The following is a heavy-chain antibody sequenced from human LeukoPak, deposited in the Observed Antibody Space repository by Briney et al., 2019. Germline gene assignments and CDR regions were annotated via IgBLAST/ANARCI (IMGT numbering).Heavy chain of an antibody. V-gene: IGHV4-31*03. CDR2: IYYSGST. CDR3: ARVRVAPRYFVL. Sequence: SQTLSLTCSVSGASISSGSYFWSWVRQHRGKGLEWIGYIYYSGSTYYNPSLETRLFISIDKSKNQFSLRLNSLTAADTAVYYCARVRVAPRYFVLWGRGALVTVSS. D-gene: IGHD5-12*01. CDR1: GASISSGSYF. J-gene: IGHJ2*01.